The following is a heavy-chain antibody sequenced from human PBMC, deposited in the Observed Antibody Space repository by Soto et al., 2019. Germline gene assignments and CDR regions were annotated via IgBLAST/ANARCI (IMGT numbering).Heavy chain of an antibody. J-gene: IGHJ4*02. D-gene: IGHD4-17*01. Sequence: QVQLQESGPGLVKASETLSLTCTVSGGSISPYYWRWIRQPPGKGLEWIGYIFYSGGTNYNPSLNSRVTISVDTSKNQFSLQLSSVTAADTAVYYCARGVYGGNYYYLDYWGQGTLVTVSS. V-gene: IGHV4-59*01. CDR2: IFYSGGT. CDR1: GGSISPYY. CDR3: ARGVYGGNYYYLDY.